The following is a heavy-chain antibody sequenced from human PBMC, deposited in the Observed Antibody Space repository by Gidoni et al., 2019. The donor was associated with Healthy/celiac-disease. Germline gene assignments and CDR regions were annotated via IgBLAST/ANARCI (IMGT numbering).Heavy chain of an antibody. J-gene: IGHJ6*03. CDR2: IKSKTDGGTT. D-gene: IGHD4-17*01. CDR1: GFTFSNAW. V-gene: IGHV3-15*07. Sequence: EVQLVESGGGLVKPGGSLRLSCAASGFTFSNAWMNWGRQAPGKGREWVGRIKSKTDGGTTDYAAPVKGRFTISRDDSKNTLYLQMNSLKTEDTAVYYCTTDAEGDYVTYYYYYYMDVWGKGTTVTVSS. CDR3: TTDAEGDYVTYYYYYYMDV.